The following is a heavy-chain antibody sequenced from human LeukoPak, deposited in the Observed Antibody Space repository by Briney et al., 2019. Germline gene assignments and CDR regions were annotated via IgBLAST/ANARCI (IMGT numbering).Heavy chain of an antibody. CDR2: ISGSGGST. Sequence: GGSLRLSCAASGFTFSSYAMSWVRQAPGKGLEWVSAISGSGGSTYYADSVKGRFTISRDNAKNSLYLQMNSLRAEDTAVYYCARVGYGDYGFDYWGQGTLVTVSS. J-gene: IGHJ4*02. CDR1: GFTFSSYA. V-gene: IGHV3-23*01. D-gene: IGHD4-17*01. CDR3: ARVGYGDYGFDY.